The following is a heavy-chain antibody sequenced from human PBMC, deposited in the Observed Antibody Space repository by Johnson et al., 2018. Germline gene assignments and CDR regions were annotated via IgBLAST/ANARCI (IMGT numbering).Heavy chain of an antibody. D-gene: IGHD1-1*01. J-gene: IGHJ6*02. CDR2: TWYDGTRK. Sequence: QVQLVQSGGGVVQPGRSLTLSCAASGFTFSSFGFHWVRQAPGKGLEWVAVTWYDGTRKYYTDSVKGRFTISRDNSIHTLYLQMGSLRVEDTCVYYCARIGGPVSSRPYSYDMDVWGQGTTVTVSS. CDR1: GFTFSSFG. CDR3: ARIGGPVSSRPYSYDMDV. V-gene: IGHV3-33*01.